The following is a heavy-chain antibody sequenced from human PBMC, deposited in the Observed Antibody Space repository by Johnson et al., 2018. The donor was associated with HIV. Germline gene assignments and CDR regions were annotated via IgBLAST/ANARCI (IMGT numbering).Heavy chain of an antibody. CDR1: GFTFDDYA. CDR3: AGEGVGWGAFDI. Sequence: VQLVESGGGLVQPGRSLRLSCAASGFTFDDYAMHWVRQAPGKGLEWVSAISSSGSTIYYADSVKGRFTISRDNSKNTLYLQMNSLRAEDTAVYYCAGEGVGWGAFDIGGQGTMVTVSS. V-gene: IGHV3-23*04. D-gene: IGHD3-16*01. CDR2: ISSSGSTI. J-gene: IGHJ3*02.